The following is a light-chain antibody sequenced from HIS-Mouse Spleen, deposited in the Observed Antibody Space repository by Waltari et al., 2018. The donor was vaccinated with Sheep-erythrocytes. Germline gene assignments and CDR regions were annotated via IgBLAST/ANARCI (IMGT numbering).Light chain of an antibody. CDR1: SSYVGGYNY. CDR2: DVS. V-gene: IGLV2-11*01. J-gene: IGLJ1*01. Sequence: QSALTQPRPVSGSPGQSVTIPCTGTSSYVGGYNYVSWYQQHPGKAPKPMIYDVSKRPSGVPDRFSGSKSGNTASLTISGLQAEDEADYYCCSYAGSYNHVFATGTKVTVL. CDR3: CSYAGSYNHV.